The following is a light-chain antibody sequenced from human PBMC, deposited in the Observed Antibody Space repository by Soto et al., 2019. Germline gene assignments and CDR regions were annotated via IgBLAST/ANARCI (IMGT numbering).Light chain of an antibody. CDR1: SSDVGGYDY. J-gene: IGLJ1*01. Sequence: QSVLTQPASVSGSPGQSITISCTGTSSDVGGYDYVSWYQQHPGKAPKLMIYNVSNRPSGVSNRFSGSKSGNMASLTISGLQAEDEADYSCSSYTSGSTLYVFGTVTQLTVL. CDR3: SSYTSGSTLYV. V-gene: IGLV2-14*01. CDR2: NVS.